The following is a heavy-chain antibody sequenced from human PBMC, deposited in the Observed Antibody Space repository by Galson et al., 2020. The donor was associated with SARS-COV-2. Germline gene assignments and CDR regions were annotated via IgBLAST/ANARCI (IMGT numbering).Heavy chain of an antibody. V-gene: IGHV3-15*01. CDR3: TTVFDL. CDR1: GLTFSSAW. J-gene: IGHJ2*01. CDR2: SRSKTDGGTT. Sequence: GESLKISCEASGLTFSSAWLSWVRQAPGKGLEWVGRSRSKTDGGTTDYAAPLEGRFTISRDDSKNTLYLQVNSLKTEDTAVYYCTTVFDLWGRGTLVTVSS.